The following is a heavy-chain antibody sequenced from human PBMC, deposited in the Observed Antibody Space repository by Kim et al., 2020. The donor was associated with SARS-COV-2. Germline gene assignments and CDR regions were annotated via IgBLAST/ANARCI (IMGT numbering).Heavy chain of an antibody. V-gene: IGHV3-21*01. D-gene: IGHD3-9*01. J-gene: IGHJ3*02. Sequence: DEVKRRFPISRDNAKNSLYLQMTSLRAEDTAVYYCARAVLRYFDWHAFDIWGQGTMVTVSS. CDR3: ARAVLRYFDWHAFDI.